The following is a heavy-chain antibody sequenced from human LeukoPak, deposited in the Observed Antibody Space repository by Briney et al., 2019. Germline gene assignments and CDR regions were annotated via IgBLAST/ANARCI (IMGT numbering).Heavy chain of an antibody. CDR3: AKDFSAPVRGVLGY. CDR1: GFTFDDYA. Sequence: GGSLRLSCAASGFTFDDYAMHWVRQAPGKGLEWVSGISWNSGSIGYADSVKGRFTISRDNAKNSLYLQMNSLRAEDTALYYCAKDFSAPVRGVLGYWGQGTLVTVSS. CDR2: ISWNSGSI. D-gene: IGHD3-10*01. V-gene: IGHV3-9*01. J-gene: IGHJ4*02.